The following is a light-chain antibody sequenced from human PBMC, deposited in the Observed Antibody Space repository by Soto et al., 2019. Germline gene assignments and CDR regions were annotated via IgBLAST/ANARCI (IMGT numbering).Light chain of an antibody. CDR2: GAS. CDR3: QQTNSFPLT. V-gene: IGKV3-11*01. CDR1: QTINNN. J-gene: IGKJ4*01. Sequence: EGVLTPSPVTLSLSPGERATLSCRASQTINNNVAWYQLKDGQVPRLLIYGASSRATGIPDRFSGSGSGTDFTLTISSLQPEDFATYYCQQTNSFPLTFGGGAKVDI.